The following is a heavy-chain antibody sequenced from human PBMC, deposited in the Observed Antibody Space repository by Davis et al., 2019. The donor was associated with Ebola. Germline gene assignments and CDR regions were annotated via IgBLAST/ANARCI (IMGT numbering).Heavy chain of an antibody. V-gene: IGHV3-49*03. Sequence: PGGSLRLSCTTSGFTFGDYAMSWFRQAPGKGLEWVGFIRSKAYSETTQYAASVRGRFTISRDDSKTVAYLQMNSLKTEDTAVYYCTRHTSGDYAFGIWGQGTMVTVSS. J-gene: IGHJ3*02. D-gene: IGHD7-27*01. CDR2: IRSKAYSETT. CDR1: GFTFGDYA. CDR3: TRHTSGDYAFGI.